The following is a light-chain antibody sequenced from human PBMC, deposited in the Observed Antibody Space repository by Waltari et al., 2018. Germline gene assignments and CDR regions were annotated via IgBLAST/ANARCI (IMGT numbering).Light chain of an antibody. CDR3: QQYNNWPPVLT. CDR2: GAS. J-gene: IGKJ4*01. Sequence: EIVMTQSPATLSVSPGERATLSFRASQSVSSNLAWYQQKPGQAPRLLIYGASTRATGIPARFSGSGSGTEFTLTISSLQSEDFAVYYCQQYNNWPPVLTFGGGTKVEIK. V-gene: IGKV3-15*01. CDR1: QSVSSN.